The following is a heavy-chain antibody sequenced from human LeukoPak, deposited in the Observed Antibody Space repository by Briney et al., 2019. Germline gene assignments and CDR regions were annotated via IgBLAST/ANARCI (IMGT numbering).Heavy chain of an antibody. J-gene: IGHJ5*02. CDR1: GFTFSTSE. CDR3: ARVSTIMTTYWFDP. CDR2: ISSTGSTI. D-gene: IGHD4-11*01. Sequence: GGSLRLSCAASGFTFSTSEMNWVRQAPGKGLEWVSYISSTGSTIYYADSVQGRFTISRDNTKKSLYPQMTGLRVEDTAIYYCARVSTIMTTYWFDPWGQGALVSVSS. V-gene: IGHV3-48*03.